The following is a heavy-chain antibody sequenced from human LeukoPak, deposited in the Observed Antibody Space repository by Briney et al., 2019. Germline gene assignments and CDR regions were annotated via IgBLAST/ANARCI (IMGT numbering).Heavy chain of an antibody. CDR2: VNPAGDT. CDR1: GFTFSTYD. D-gene: IGHD2-15*01. J-gene: IGHJ6*02. Sequence: PGGSLRLSCAASGFTFSTYDMHWVRQATGKGLEWVSGVNPAGDTYHPGSVKGRFTTSREDAKNSFYLQMNSLRVGDTAVYYCARGDCSGGSCSSMDVWGQGTTVTVSS. CDR3: ARGDCSGGSCSSMDV. V-gene: IGHV3-13*04.